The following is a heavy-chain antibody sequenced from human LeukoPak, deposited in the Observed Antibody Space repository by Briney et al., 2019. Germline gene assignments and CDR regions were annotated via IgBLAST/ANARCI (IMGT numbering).Heavy chain of an antibody. CDR3: ARETTAGGYCSSTSCPPGWLDP. CDR1: GGSISSYY. J-gene: IGHJ5*02. D-gene: IGHD2-2*01. V-gene: IGHV4-4*07. Sequence: PSETLSLTCTVSGGSISSYYWSWIRQPAGKGLEWIGRIYTSGSTNYNPSLKSRVTMSVDTSNNKFSLQLSSRTAADTAAYYCARETTAGGYCSSTSCPPGWLDPWGQGTLVSVSS. CDR2: IYTSGST.